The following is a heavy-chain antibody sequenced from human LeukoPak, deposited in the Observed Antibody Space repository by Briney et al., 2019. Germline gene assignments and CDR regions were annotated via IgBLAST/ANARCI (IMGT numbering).Heavy chain of an antibody. Sequence: SETLPLTCTVSGGSISSYYWSWIRQPPGKGLEWIGYIYYSGSTNYNPSLKSRVTISVDTSKNQFSLKLSSVTAADTAVYYCARGYSSSWYREWGQGTLVTVSS. V-gene: IGHV4-59*01. D-gene: IGHD6-13*01. CDR2: IYYSGST. J-gene: IGHJ1*01. CDR1: GGSISSYY. CDR3: ARGYSSSWYRE.